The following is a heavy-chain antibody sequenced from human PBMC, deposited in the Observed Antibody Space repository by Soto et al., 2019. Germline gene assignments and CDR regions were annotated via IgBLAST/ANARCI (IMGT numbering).Heavy chain of an antibody. J-gene: IGHJ4*02. CDR1: GYTFTSYG. CDR3: ARDRPSLLSSGWRL. Sequence: ASVKVSCKASGYTFTSYGISWVRQAPGQGLEWMGWISAYNGNANYAQKPQGRVTMTTDTSTSTAYMELRSLRSDDTAVYYCARDRPSLLSSGWRLWGQGTLVTVSS. V-gene: IGHV1-18*01. D-gene: IGHD6-19*01. CDR2: ISAYNGNA.